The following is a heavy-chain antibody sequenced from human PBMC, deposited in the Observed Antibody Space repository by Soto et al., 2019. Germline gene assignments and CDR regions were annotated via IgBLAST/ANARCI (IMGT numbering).Heavy chain of an antibody. CDR3: ARGGRRSPGMDV. CDR1: GGSISSGGYY. V-gene: IGHV4-31*03. Sequence: QVQLQESGPGLVKPSQTLSLTCTVSGGSISSGGYYWSWIRQHPGKGLEWIGYIYYSGSTYYNPSPTSRVTISVDTSKTQFSLKLSSVTAADTAVYYCARGGRRSPGMDVWGQGTTVTVSS. CDR2: IYYSGST. J-gene: IGHJ6*02.